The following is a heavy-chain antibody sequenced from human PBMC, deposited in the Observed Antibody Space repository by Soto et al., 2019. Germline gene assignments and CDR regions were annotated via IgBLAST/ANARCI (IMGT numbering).Heavy chain of an antibody. D-gene: IGHD3-10*01. J-gene: IGHJ3*01. CDR1: GFTFSSSG. Sequence: EGQLLQSGGGLVQPGEPLRLSCAASGFTFSSSGMSWVRQAPGKGLEWVSSISIRGDYRYYADSVKGRFTISRDNSKNTLYLQMSSLTAEDTALYYCANHGGFDFWGQGTMVAVSS. V-gene: IGHV3-23*01. CDR3: ANHGGFDF. CDR2: ISIRGDYR.